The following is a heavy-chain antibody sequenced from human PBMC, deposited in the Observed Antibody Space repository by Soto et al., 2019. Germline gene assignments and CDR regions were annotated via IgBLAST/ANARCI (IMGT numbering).Heavy chain of an antibody. D-gene: IGHD3-10*01. V-gene: IGHV4-59*08. CDR3: LILGRYYQSLDF. J-gene: IGHJ5*01. Sequence: SETLSLTCTVSGGSISPYYWSWIRQPPGKGLEWVGYIYYAGTTSYNPSLKSRVTISLETSKSQFSLRLTSVTAADTAVYYCLILGRYYQSLDFWCHGTLVNVFS. CDR1: GGSISPYY. CDR2: IYYAGTT.